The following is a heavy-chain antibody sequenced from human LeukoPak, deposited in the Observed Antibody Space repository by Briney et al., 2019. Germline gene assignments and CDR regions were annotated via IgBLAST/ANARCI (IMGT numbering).Heavy chain of an antibody. CDR1: GFTFSSYS. V-gene: IGHV3-21*01. Sequence: PGGSLRLSCAASGFTFSSYSMNWVRQAPGKGLEWVSSISSSSGYIYYADSVKGRFTISRDNAKNSLYLQMNSLRAEDTAVYYCARDGYCTGGVCYRKVDYWGQGTLVTVSS. CDR2: ISSSSGYI. CDR3: ARDGYCTGGVCYRKVDY. D-gene: IGHD2-8*02. J-gene: IGHJ4*02.